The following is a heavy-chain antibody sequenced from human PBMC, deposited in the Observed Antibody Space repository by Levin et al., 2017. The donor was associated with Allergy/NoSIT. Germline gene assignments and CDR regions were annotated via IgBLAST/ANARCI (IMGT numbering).Heavy chain of an antibody. CDR2: IKQDGSEK. CDR1: GFTFSSYW. V-gene: IGHV3-7*01. J-gene: IGHJ4*02. Sequence: GESLKISCAASGFTFSSYWMSWVRQAPGKGLEWVANIKQDGSEKYYVDSVKGRFTMSRDNAKNSLYLQMNSLRAEDTAVYYCARVNLHDFSNGFDYWGQGTLVTVSS. D-gene: IGHD4-11*01. CDR3: ARVNLHDFSNGFDY.